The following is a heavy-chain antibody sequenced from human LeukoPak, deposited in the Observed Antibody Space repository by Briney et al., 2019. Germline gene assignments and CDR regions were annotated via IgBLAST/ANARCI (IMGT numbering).Heavy chain of an antibody. CDR1: GGSIGSYY. D-gene: IGHD2/OR15-2a*01. CDR3: ARKNDFEI. CDR2: IYYSGTT. V-gene: IGHV4-59*01. J-gene: IGHJ3*02. Sequence: SETLSLTCTVSGGSIGSYYWNWIRQPPGKGLEWIGYIYYSGTTNYNPSLKSRVTISVDTSKNQFSLKLTSVTAADAAVYYCARKNDFEIWGQGTLVTVSS.